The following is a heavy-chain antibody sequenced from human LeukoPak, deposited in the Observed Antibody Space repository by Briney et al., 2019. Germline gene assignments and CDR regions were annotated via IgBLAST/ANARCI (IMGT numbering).Heavy chain of an antibody. CDR1: GYTFTSYG. D-gene: IGHD2-15*01. CDR3: ARGDGYCSGGSCMIFDY. J-gene: IGHJ4*02. Sequence: GASVKVSCKASGYTFTSYGISWVRQAPGQGLEWMGWISAYNGNTNYPQKLQGRVTLTTDTSTSTAYMELRSLRSDDTAVYYCARGDGYCSGGSCMIFDYWGQGTLVTVSS. V-gene: IGHV1-18*01. CDR2: ISAYNGNT.